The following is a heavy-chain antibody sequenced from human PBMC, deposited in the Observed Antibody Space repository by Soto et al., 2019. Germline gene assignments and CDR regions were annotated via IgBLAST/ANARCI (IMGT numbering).Heavy chain of an antibody. J-gene: IGHJ3*02. D-gene: IGHD3-16*02. CDR3: ARVAGDYIWGSYQKTPWAFDI. V-gene: IGHV3-11*01. CDR1: GFTFSDYY. Sequence: QVQLVESGGGLVKPGGSLRLSCAASGFTFSDYYMSWIRQAPGRGLEWVSYSSSSGSTIYYADSVKGRFTISRDNAKNSLYLQMNSLRAEDTAVYYCARVAGDYIWGSYQKTPWAFDIWGQGTMVTVSS. CDR2: SSSSGSTI.